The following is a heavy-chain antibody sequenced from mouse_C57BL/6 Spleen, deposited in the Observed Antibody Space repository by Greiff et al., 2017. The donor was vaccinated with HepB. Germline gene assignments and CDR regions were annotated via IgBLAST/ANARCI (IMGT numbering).Heavy chain of an antibody. CDR1: GFTFSDYY. V-gene: IGHV5-16*01. Sequence: EVNLVESEGGLVQPGSSMKLSCTASGFTFSDYYMAWVRQVPEKGLEWVANINYDGSSTYYLDSLKSRFIISRDNAKNILYLQMSSLKSEDTATYYCAREIYYGNYVDYWGQGTTLTVSS. D-gene: IGHD2-1*01. CDR2: INYDGSST. J-gene: IGHJ2*01. CDR3: AREIYYGNYVDY.